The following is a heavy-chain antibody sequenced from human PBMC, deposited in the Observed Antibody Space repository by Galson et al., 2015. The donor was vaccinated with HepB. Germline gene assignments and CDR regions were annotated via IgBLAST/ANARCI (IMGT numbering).Heavy chain of an antibody. V-gene: IGHV1-18*01. D-gene: IGHD3-10*01. J-gene: IGHJ5*02. Sequence: SCKASGYTFTSYGISWVRQAPGQGLEWMGWISAYNGNTNYAQKLQGRVTMTTDTSTSTAYMELRSLRSDDTAVYYCARVGYWYGSGGFDPWGQGTLVTVSS. CDR2: ISAYNGNT. CDR1: GYTFTSYG. CDR3: ARVGYWYGSGGFDP.